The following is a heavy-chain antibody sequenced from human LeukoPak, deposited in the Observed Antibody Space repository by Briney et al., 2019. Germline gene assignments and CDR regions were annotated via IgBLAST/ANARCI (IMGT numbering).Heavy chain of an antibody. CDR3: ARANCSGGSYYPVFDY. D-gene: IGHD2-15*01. CDR1: GGTFSSYA. V-gene: IGHV1-69*06. J-gene: IGHJ4*02. CDR2: IIPIFGTA. Sequence: SVKVSCKASGGTFSSYAISWVRQAPGQGLEWMGGIIPIFGTANYAQKFQGRVTITADKSTSTAYMELSSLRSEDTAVYYCARANCSGGSYYPVFDYWGQGTLVTVSS.